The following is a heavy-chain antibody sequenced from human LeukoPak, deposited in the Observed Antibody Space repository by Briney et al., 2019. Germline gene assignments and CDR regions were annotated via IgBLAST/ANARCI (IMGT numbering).Heavy chain of an antibody. D-gene: IGHD6-13*01. CDR1: GFTFTSSA. J-gene: IGHJ6*03. Sequence: AVKVSCKASGFTFTSSAMQWVRQARGQRLEWIGWIVVGSGNTNYAQKFQERVTITRDMSTSTAYMELSSLRSEDTAVYYCAADHRIAAAGTGIYYYMDVWGKGTTVTVSS. V-gene: IGHV1-58*02. CDR3: AADHRIAAAGTGIYYYMDV. CDR2: IVVGSGNT.